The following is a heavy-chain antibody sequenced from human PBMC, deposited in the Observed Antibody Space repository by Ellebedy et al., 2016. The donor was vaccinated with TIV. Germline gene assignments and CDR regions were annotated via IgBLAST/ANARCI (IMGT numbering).Heavy chain of an antibody. D-gene: IGHD2-21*01. CDR1: GFTFSFYW. V-gene: IGHV3-23*01. J-gene: IGHJ4*02. CDR3: GSYLAQVCIVN. CDR2: ISSSGGST. Sequence: GESLKISCAASGFTFSFYWMGWVRQAPGKGLEWVSGISSSGGSTYYADSVKGRFTIDRDNSKNTLYLEMNSLRPEDTAVYYCGSYLAQVCIVNWGQGTLVTVSS.